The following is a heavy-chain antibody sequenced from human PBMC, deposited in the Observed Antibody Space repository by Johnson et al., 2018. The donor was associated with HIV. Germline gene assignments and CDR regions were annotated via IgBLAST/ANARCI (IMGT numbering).Heavy chain of an antibody. Sequence: QVQVVESGGGVVQPGRSLRLSCEASGFTFSTYGAHWVRQAPGKGLEWVAGIWYDGSNKYYADSVKGRFSISRDNSKNTLYLQMNSLRAEDTAVYYCARDLRTPGSGWGVDAFDIWGQGTMVTVSS. J-gene: IGHJ3*02. V-gene: IGHV3-33*01. D-gene: IGHD6-19*01. CDR1: GFTFSTYG. CDR2: IWYDGSNK. CDR3: ARDLRTPGSGWGVDAFDI.